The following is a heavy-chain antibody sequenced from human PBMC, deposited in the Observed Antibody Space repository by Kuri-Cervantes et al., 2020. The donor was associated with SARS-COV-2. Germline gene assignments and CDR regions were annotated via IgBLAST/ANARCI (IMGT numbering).Heavy chain of an antibody. CDR2: INPDGSYT. J-gene: IGHJ4*02. V-gene: IGHV3-74*01. CDR3: VRDGDHWNFDY. CDR1: GFTFSGHW. D-gene: IGHD1-1*01. Sequence: ETLSLTCAASGFTFSGHWIHWVRQAPGKGLVWVSRINPDGSYTNNADSVKGRFTLPRDNAKNMLFLQMNSLRAEDTAVYYCVRDGDHWNFDYWGQGTLVTVSS.